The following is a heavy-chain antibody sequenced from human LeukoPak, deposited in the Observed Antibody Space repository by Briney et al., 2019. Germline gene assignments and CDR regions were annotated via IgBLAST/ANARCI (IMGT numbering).Heavy chain of an antibody. CDR2: ISYDGSNK. J-gene: IGHJ5*02. D-gene: IGHD3-3*01. Sequence: PGGSLRLSCAASGFTFSSYAMHWVRQAPGKGLEWVAVISYDGSNKYYADSVKGRFTISRDNSKNTLYLQMNSLRAEDTAVYYCAKDQTTDYYDFWSGYYHPYNWFDPWGQGTLVTVSS. CDR1: GFTFSSYA. V-gene: IGHV3-30-3*01. CDR3: AKDQTTDYYDFWSGYYHPYNWFDP.